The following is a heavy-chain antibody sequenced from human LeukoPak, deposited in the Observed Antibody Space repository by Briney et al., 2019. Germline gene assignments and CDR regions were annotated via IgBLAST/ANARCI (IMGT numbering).Heavy chain of an antibody. CDR2: ISGSGGST. CDR3: AKAPQWLATKNWFDP. D-gene: IGHD6-19*01. CDR1: RFTFSSYA. V-gene: IGHV3-23*01. J-gene: IGHJ5*02. Sequence: GGSLRLSCAASRFTFSSYAMSWVRQAPGKGLEWVSAISGSGGSTYYADSVKGRFTISRDNSKNTLYLQMNSLRAEDTAVYYCAKAPQWLATKNWFDPWGQGTLVTVSS.